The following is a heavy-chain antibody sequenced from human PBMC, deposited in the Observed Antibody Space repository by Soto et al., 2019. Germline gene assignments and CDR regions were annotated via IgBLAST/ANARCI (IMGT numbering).Heavy chain of an antibody. CDR2: IHEDGGT. Sequence: QVQLQESGPGLVKPSETLSLTCTVSGGSVSSSNYYWSWIRQPPGKGLQWIACIHEDGGTYYYPSLKSRVTISIDTSENQFSLNLSSDTAADTAVYYCARLGDIFTSYDAFDIWGQGTMVTVSS. CDR1: GGSVSSSNYY. D-gene: IGHD3-9*01. V-gene: IGHV4-61*01. CDR3: ARLGDIFTSYDAFDI. J-gene: IGHJ3*02.